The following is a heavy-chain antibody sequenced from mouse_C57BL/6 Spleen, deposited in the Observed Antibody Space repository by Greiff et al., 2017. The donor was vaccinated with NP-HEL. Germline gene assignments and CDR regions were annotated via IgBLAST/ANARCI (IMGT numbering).Heavy chain of an antibody. CDR3: ASGIYDGYYFAY. Sequence: QVQLKQSGAELVKPGASVKLSCKASGYTFTSYWMHWVKQRPGRGLEWIGRIDPNSGGTKYNEKFKSKATLTVDKPSSTAYMQLSSLTSEDSAVYYCASGIYDGYYFAYWGQGTLVTVSA. CDR1: GYTFTSYW. J-gene: IGHJ3*01. CDR2: IDPNSGGT. V-gene: IGHV1-72*01. D-gene: IGHD2-3*01.